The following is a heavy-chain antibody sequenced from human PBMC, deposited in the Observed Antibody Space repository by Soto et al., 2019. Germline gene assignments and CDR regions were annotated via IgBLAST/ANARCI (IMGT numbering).Heavy chain of an antibody. V-gene: IGHV3-23*01. CDR2: ITNTGITT. D-gene: IGHD4-17*01. Sequence: PVGSLRLSCAASGFDFSNHALTWVRQAPGKGLEWLSSITNTGITTHYADSVKGRFTISRENSRNTLHLQLNNLRVDDTAVYYCAKGFYYGDTKHIDHWGQGTLVTVSS. J-gene: IGHJ4*02. CDR1: GFDFSNHA. CDR3: AKGFYYGDTKHIDH.